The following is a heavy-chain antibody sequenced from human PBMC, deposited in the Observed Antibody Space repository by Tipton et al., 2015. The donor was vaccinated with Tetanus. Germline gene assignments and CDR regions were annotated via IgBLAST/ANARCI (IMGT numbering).Heavy chain of an antibody. Sequence: TLSLTCTVSGDSVSGYYWSWIRQPPGKGLEWLGYVYYTGSTNHNPSLKSRVTISMDRSKNQISLQLTSVTAADTAVYFCAGVTSQRTELYFDHGASGPWAPSTQ. J-gene: IGHJ4*02. CDR1: GDSVSGYY. CDR3: AGVTSQRTELYFD. D-gene: IGHD2-8*01. V-gene: IGHV4-59*02. CDR2: VYYTGST.